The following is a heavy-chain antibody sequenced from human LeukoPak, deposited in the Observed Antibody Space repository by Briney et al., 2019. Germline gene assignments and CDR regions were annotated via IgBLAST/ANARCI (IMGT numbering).Heavy chain of an antibody. Sequence: VASVKVSCKASGYTFTGYYMHWVRQAPGQGLEWMGWINPNSGGTNYAQKFQGRVTMTRDTSISTAYMELSRLRSDDTAVYYCARDSSRGDYLPYWGQGTLVTVSS. V-gene: IGHV1-2*02. CDR2: INPNSGGT. D-gene: IGHD3-10*01. CDR3: ARDSSRGDYLPY. CDR1: GYTFTGYY. J-gene: IGHJ4*02.